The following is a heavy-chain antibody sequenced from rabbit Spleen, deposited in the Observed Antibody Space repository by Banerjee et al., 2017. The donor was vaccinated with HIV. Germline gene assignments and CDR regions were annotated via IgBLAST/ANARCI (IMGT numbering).Heavy chain of an antibody. CDR3: ARDTSSSFSSYCMDL. CDR2: IYAGSSAST. Sequence: QQQLVESGGGLVQPEGSLTLTCTASGFSFGDRDVMCWVRQAPGKGLEWIACIYAGSSASTYYADWAKGRFTISKTSSTSVTLQMTSLTAADTATYFCARDTSSSFSSYCMDLWGQGTLVTVS. J-gene: IGHJ6*01. V-gene: IGHV1S45*01. CDR1: GFSFGDRDV. D-gene: IGHD1-1*01.